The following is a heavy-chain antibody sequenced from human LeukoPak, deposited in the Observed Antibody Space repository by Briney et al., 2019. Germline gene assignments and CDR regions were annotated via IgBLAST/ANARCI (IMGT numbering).Heavy chain of an antibody. CDR1: GYSISSGYY. D-gene: IGHD6-13*01. Sequence: SETLSLTCTVSGYSISSGYYWGWIRQPPGKGLEWIGSIYHSGSTYYNPSLKSRVTISVDTSKNQFSLKLSSVTAADTAVYYCARDEGIAAAGGSFDFDYWGQGTLVTVSP. J-gene: IGHJ4*02. CDR3: ARDEGIAAAGGSFDFDY. V-gene: IGHV4-38-2*02. CDR2: IYHSGST.